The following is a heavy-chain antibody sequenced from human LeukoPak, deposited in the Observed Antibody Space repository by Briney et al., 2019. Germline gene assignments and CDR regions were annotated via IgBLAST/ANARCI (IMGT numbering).Heavy chain of an antibody. J-gene: IGHJ6*03. D-gene: IGHD3-3*01. CDR3: ASSGANLQWTTYYYYYMDV. V-gene: IGHV4-61*05. Sequence: SETLSLTCTVSGGSISSSSYYWGWIRQPPGKGLEWIGYIYYSGSTNYNPSLKSRVTISVDTSKDQFSLKLSSVTAADTAVYYCASSGANLQWTTYYYYYMDVWGKGTTVTVSS. CDR1: GGSISSSSYY. CDR2: IYYSGST.